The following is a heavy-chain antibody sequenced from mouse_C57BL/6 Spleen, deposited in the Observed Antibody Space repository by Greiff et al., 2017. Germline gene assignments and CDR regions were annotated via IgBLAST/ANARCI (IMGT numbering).Heavy chain of an antibody. V-gene: IGHV5-15*01. D-gene: IGHD2-1*01. CDR3: ARHEGYGNYGAMDY. J-gene: IGHJ4*01. Sequence: EVHLVESGGGLVQPGGSLQLSCAASGFTFSDYGMAWVRQAPRKGPAWVAFISNLAYSIYSADTVTGRFTISRENAKNTLYLEMSSLRSEDTAMYYCARHEGYGNYGAMDYWGQGTSVTVAP. CDR2: ISNLAYSI. CDR1: GFTFSDYG.